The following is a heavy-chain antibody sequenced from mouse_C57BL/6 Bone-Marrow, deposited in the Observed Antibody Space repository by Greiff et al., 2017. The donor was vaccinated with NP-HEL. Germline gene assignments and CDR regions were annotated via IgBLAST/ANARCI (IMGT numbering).Heavy chain of an antibody. V-gene: IGHV1-59*01. Sequence: QVQLQQSGAELVRPGTSVKLSCKASGYTFTSYWMHWVKQRPGQGLEWIGVIDPSDSYTNYNQKFKGKATLTVDTSSSTAYMQLSSLTSEDSAVYYCACMVTRAWFAYWGQGTLVTVSA. CDR3: ACMVTRAWFAY. J-gene: IGHJ3*01. CDR1: GYTFTSYW. D-gene: IGHD2-2*01. CDR2: IDPSDSYT.